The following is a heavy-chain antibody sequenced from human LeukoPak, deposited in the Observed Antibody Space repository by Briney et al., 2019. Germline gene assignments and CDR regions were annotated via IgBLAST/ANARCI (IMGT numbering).Heavy chain of an antibody. CDR2: INPNSGGA. J-gene: IGHJ4*02. CDR3: AKGGAALYDYSKLDY. CDR1: GYSFSGYY. V-gene: IGHV1-2*02. D-gene: IGHD4-11*01. Sequence: ASVTVSCKASGYSFSGYYMHWVRQAPGQGLEWMGWINPNSGGATFAQKFLGRVTVTRDTSITTVYMELSSLRSDDTAVYYCAKGGAALYDYSKLDYWGQGTLVTVSS.